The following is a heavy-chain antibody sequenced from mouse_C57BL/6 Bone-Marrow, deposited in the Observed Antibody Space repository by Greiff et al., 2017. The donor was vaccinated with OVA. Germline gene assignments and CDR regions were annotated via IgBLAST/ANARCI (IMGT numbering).Heavy chain of an antibody. CDR1: GFTFTDYY. Sequence: EVQWVESGGGLVQPGGSLSLSCAASGFTFTDYYMSWVRQPPGKALEWLGFIRNKANGYTTEYSASVKGRFTISRDNSQSILYLQMNALRAEDSATYYCARYKRYYFDYWGQGTTLTVSS. J-gene: IGHJ2*01. CDR2: IRNKANGYTT. CDR3: ARYKRYYFDY. V-gene: IGHV7-3*01.